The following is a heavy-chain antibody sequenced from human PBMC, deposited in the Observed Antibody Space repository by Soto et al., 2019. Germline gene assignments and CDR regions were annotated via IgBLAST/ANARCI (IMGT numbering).Heavy chain of an antibody. J-gene: IGHJ6*02. CDR1: GGSISSSNW. D-gene: IGHD3-3*01. V-gene: IGHV4-4*02. CDR3: ERGGIGYDFWSVPDGPYYYYDMDV. Sequence: SETLSLTCAVSGGSISSSNWWSWVRQPPGKGLEWIGEIYHSGSTNYNPSLKSRVTISVDKSKNQFSLKLSSVTPADLAVYFCERGGIGYDFWSVPDGPYYYYDMDVWVQGTTVTVPS. CDR2: IYHSGST.